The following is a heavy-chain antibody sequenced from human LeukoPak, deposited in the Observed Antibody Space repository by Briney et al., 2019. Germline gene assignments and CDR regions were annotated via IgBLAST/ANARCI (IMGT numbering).Heavy chain of an antibody. J-gene: IGHJ4*02. CDR3: ARLGLVVVPAAMYDY. CDR2: IYPGDSDT. Sequence: GESLKISCKGSGYSFTTYWIGWVRQMHAKGLECMRIIYPGDSDTRYSPSFQGQVTISADKSISTAYLQWSSLKASDTAMYYCARLGLVVVPAAMYDYWGQGTLVTVSS. V-gene: IGHV5-51*01. D-gene: IGHD2-2*01. CDR1: GYSFTTYW.